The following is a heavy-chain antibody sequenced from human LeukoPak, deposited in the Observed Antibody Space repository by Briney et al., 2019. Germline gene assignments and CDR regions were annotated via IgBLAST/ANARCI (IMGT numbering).Heavy chain of an antibody. CDR3: AKAVDGRGYYFERGADF. Sequence: PGGSLRLSCAASGFTFSSYAMSWVRQAPGKGLEWVSSISGNGAHPYYADSVRGRFSISRDFSRNAVFLQMSSLRVEDTATYYCAKAVDGRGYYFERGADFSGQGTMVTVSS. CDR1: GFTFSSYA. CDR2: ISGNGAHP. J-gene: IGHJ4*02. V-gene: IGHV3-23*01. D-gene: IGHD3-22*01.